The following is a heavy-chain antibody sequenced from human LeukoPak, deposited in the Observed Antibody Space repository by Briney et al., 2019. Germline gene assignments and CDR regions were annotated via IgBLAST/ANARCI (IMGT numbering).Heavy chain of an antibody. Sequence: ASVKVSCKASGYTFTSYNINWVRQATGQGLEWMGWMNPNSGNTGYAQKFQGRVTMTRNTSISTAYMELSSLRSEDTAVYYCAREGKGGWWDPLDYWGQGTLVTVSS. CDR2: MNPNSGNT. J-gene: IGHJ4*02. V-gene: IGHV1-8*01. CDR1: GYTFTSYN. CDR3: AREGKGGWWDPLDY. D-gene: IGHD2-8*02.